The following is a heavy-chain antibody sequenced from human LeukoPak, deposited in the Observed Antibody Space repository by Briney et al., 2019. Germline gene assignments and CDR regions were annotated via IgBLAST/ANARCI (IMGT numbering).Heavy chain of an antibody. CDR1: GFTFSSYA. J-gene: IGHJ4*02. CDR2: INSDGSST. V-gene: IGHV3-74*01. D-gene: IGHD3-10*01. Sequence: GGSLRLSCAASGFTFSSYAMHWVRQAPGKGLVWVSRINSDGSSTSYADSVKGRFTISRDNAKNSLYLQMNSLRAEDTAVYYCARVLRNGSGGYWGQGTLVTVSS. CDR3: ARVLRNGSGGY.